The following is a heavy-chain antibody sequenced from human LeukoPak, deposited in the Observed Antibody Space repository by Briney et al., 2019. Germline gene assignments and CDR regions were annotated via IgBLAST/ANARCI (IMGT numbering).Heavy chain of an antibody. Sequence: PSETLSLTCTVSGGSISSGGYYWSWIRQHPGKGLEWIGYIYYSGSTYYNPSLKSRVTISVDTSKNQFSLKLSSVTAADTAAYYCASLIAARRRGPSVFDYWGQGTLVTVSS. D-gene: IGHD6-6*01. V-gene: IGHV4-31*03. CDR2: IYYSGST. CDR3: ASLIAARRRGPSVFDY. CDR1: GGSISSGGYY. J-gene: IGHJ4*02.